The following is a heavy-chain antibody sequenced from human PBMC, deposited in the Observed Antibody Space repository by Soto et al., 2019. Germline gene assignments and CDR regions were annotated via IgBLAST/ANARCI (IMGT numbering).Heavy chain of an antibody. D-gene: IGHD4-17*01. CDR1: GYTFTSYG. Sequence: QVQLVQSGAEVKKPGASVKVSCKASGYTFTSYGISWVRQAPGQGLEWMGWISAYNGNTNYAQKLQGRVTMTTDTSTSTAYMGLRSLRSDDTAVYYCARDLTMSWYGDPTMEGYWGQGTLVTVSS. CDR2: ISAYNGNT. V-gene: IGHV1-18*01. CDR3: ARDLTMSWYGDPTMEGY. J-gene: IGHJ4*02.